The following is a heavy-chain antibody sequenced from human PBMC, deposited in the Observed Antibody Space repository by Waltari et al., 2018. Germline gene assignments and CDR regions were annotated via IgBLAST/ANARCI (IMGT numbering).Heavy chain of an antibody. J-gene: IGHJ4*02. Sequence: EVALLESGGGLVQPGGSLRLSCAASGFTFSNHAMSWVRQAPGKGLEWVSVISYDGRTLHSADSVRDRFTISRDNSRNTLYLEMSSLRAEDTAVYYCARDWRRSLEFFDWLLFALDFWGQGTLVAVSS. V-gene: IGHV3-23*01. CDR2: ISYDGRTL. D-gene: IGHD3-3*02. CDR3: ARDWRRSLEFFDWLLFALDF. CDR1: GFTFSNHA.